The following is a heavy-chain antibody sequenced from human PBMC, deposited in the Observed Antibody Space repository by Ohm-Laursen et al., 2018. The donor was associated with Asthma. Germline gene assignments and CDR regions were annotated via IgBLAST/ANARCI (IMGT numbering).Heavy chain of an antibody. J-gene: IGHJ5*02. V-gene: IGHV3-30*03. D-gene: IGHD2-2*01. Sequence: SLRLSCPASGFTFSSYGMHWVRQAPGKGLEWVAVISYDGSNKYYADSVKGRFTISRDNSKNTLYLQMNSLRAEDTAVYYCARGYCSSTSCYSPKDNWFDPWGQGTLVTVSS. CDR3: ARGYCSSTSCYSPKDNWFDP. CDR2: ISYDGSNK. CDR1: GFTFSSYG.